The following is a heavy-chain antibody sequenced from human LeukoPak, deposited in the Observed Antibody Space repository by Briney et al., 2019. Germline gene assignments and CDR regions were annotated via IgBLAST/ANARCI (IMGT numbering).Heavy chain of an antibody. CDR1: GGSISSYY. J-gene: IGHJ5*02. V-gene: IGHV4-59*01. D-gene: IGHD3-10*01. CDR3: ARGAGGNWLDP. Sequence: KPSETLSLTCTVSGGSISSYYWSWIRQPPGKGLEWIGYIYYSGSPNYNPSLKSRVTISVDTSKNQFSLKLSSVTAADTAVYYCARGAGGNWLDPWGQGTLVTVSS. CDR2: IYYSGSP.